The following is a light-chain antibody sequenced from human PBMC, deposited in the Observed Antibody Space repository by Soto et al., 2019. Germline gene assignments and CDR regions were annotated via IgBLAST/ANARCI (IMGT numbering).Light chain of an antibody. CDR2: EVY. CDR3: SSHGGSNNPYA. CDR1: SSDIGGYNF. Sequence: QSALTQPPSASGSPGQSVTISCTGTSSDIGGYNFVSWYQQHPGKAPKLIIFEVYKRPSGVPDRFSGSKSGNTASLTVSGLQAEDEADYYRSSHGGSNNPYAFGTGTKLTVL. V-gene: IGLV2-8*01. J-gene: IGLJ1*01.